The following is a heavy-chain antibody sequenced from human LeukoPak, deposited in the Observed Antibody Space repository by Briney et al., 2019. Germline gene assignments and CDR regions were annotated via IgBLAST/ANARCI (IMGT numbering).Heavy chain of an antibody. Sequence: GGSLRLSCAASGFTFSSYAMHWVRQAPGKGLEWVAVISYDGSNKYYADSVKGRFTISRDNSENTLFLQMNSLRVEDTAVYYCAGELSGGWFDPWGQGTMVTVSS. CDR3: AGELSGGWFDP. CDR2: ISYDGSNK. CDR1: GFTFSSYA. D-gene: IGHD3-10*01. J-gene: IGHJ5*02. V-gene: IGHV3-30*14.